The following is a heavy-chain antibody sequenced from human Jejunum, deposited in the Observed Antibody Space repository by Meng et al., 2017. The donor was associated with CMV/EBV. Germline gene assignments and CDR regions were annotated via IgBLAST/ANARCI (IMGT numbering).Heavy chain of an antibody. J-gene: IGHJ4*02. CDR2: ISYTGST. D-gene: IGHD4-11*01. CDR1: GGSFRSTSYN. V-gene: IGHV4-39*07. CDR3: VRVDTMTTFLLDF. Sequence: GGSFRSTSYNWGWVRQSPGKGLEWIGSISYTGSTYYNPSLESRLTISVDRSKNQFSLRLTTATAADAAVYYCVRVDTMTTFLLDFWGQGTLVTVSS.